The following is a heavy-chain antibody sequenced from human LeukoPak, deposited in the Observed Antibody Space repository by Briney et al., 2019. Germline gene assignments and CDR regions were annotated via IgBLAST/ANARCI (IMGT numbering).Heavy chain of an antibody. CDR2: IIPIFGTA. D-gene: IGHD6-13*01. V-gene: IGHV1-69*13. Sequence: ASVKVSCEASGGTFSSYAISWVRQAPGQGLEWMGGIIPIFGTANYAQKFQGRVTITADESTSTAYMELSSLRSEDTAVYYCARGAYSSSWYAGYFDYWGQGTLVTVSS. J-gene: IGHJ4*02. CDR1: GGTFSSYA. CDR3: ARGAYSSSWYAGYFDY.